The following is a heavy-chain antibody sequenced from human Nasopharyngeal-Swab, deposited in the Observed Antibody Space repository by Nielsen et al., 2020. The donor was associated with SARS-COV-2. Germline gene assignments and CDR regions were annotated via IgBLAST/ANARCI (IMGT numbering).Heavy chain of an antibody. CDR1: GFTFGDSW. J-gene: IGHJ4*02. D-gene: IGHD7-27*01. CDR2: INSDGSRT. V-gene: IGHV3-74*01. CDR3: ARDFDKTGD. Sequence: GGSLRLSCAVSGFTFGDSWIHWVRQAPGKGLVWVSRINSDGSRTGYADSVKGRFTISRDNAKNTLYLQMNSLRAEDTAVYYCARDFDKTGDWGQGTLVTVSS.